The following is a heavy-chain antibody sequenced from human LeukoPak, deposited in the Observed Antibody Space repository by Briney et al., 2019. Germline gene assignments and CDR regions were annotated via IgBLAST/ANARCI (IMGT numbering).Heavy chain of an antibody. CDR1: GGSISSYY. V-gene: IGHV4-4*07. Sequence: PSETLPLTCTVSGGSISSYYWSWIRQPAGKGLEWIGRIYTSGSTNYNPSLKSRVTISVDKSKNQFTLKLSSVTAADTAVYYCARDRSLTIFGVVYDAFDIWGQGTMVTVSS. CDR3: ARDRSLTIFGVVYDAFDI. J-gene: IGHJ3*02. CDR2: IYTSGST. D-gene: IGHD3-3*01.